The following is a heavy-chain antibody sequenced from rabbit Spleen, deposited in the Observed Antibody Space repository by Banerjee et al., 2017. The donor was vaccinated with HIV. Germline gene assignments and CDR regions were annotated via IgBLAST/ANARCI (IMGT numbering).Heavy chain of an antibody. D-gene: IGHD1-1*01. Sequence: QSLEESGGGLVKPGASLTLTCTASGFSFSSGYWMCWVRQAPGKGLEWIACIDLNGSDKTYYASWVNGRFTISRTSSTTVTLQMTRLTAADTATYFCARMAGPSAYLWPYYFNLWGPGTLVTVS. J-gene: IGHJ4*01. CDR3: ARMAGPSAYLWPYYFNL. CDR2: IDLNGSDKT. CDR1: GFSFSSGYW. V-gene: IGHV1S40*01.